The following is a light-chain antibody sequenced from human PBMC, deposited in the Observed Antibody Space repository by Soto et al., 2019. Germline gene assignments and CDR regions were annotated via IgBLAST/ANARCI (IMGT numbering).Light chain of an antibody. CDR3: QQYGSSGT. J-gene: IGKJ1*01. Sequence: EVELTQSPAILSLSPGETATLSCRASQSVDKFLAWYQQRPGQPPRLLIFDASNRATGVPDRFSGSGSGTDFTLTISRLEPGDFAVYYCQQYGSSGTFGQGTKVDIK. CDR2: DAS. CDR1: QSVDKF. V-gene: IGKV3-20*01.